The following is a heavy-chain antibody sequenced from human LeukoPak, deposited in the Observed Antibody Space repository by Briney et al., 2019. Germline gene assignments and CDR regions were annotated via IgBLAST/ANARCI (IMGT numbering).Heavy chain of an antibody. CDR3: AKTPYIAAAGRVDY. Sequence: GASLRLSCAASGFTFSSYAMSWVRQAPGKGLEWVSAISGSGGSTYYADSVKGRFTISRDNTKNTLYLQMNSLRAEDTAVYYCAKTPYIAAAGRVDYWGQGTLVTASS. CDR1: GFTFSSYA. J-gene: IGHJ4*02. V-gene: IGHV3-23*01. D-gene: IGHD6-13*01. CDR2: ISGSGGST.